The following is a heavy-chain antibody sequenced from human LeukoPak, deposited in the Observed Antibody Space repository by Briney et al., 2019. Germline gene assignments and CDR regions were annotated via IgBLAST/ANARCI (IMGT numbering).Heavy chain of an antibody. J-gene: IGHJ3*02. CDR2: IYYSGST. CDR1: GGSISSSSYY. Sequence: PSETLSLTCTVSGGSISSSSYYWGWIRQPPGKGLEWIGSIYYSGSTYCNPSLKSRVTISVDTSKNQFSLKLSSVTAADTAVYYCARHIYSSSTSGAFDIWGQGAMVTVSS. CDR3: ARHIYSSSTSGAFDI. V-gene: IGHV4-39*01. D-gene: IGHD3-22*01.